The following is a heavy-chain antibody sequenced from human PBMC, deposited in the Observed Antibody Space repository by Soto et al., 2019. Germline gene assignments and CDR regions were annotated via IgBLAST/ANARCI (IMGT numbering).Heavy chain of an antibody. V-gene: IGHV5-51*01. CDR3: ARRIFGVAAIGGWFDP. CDR1: GYSFTSQW. J-gene: IGHJ5*02. D-gene: IGHD3-3*01. CDR2: IFPGDSDT. Sequence: GESLKISCKGFGYSFTSQWIGWVRQMPGKGLEWMGIIFPGDSDTRYSPSFQGQVTITADKSISTAYLQWSSLKASDTAMYYCARRIFGVAAIGGWFDPWGQGTLVTVSS.